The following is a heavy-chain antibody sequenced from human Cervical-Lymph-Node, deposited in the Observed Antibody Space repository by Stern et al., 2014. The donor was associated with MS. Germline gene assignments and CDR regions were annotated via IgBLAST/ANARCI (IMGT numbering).Heavy chain of an antibody. J-gene: IGHJ3*02. Sequence: DQLVESGGGVVQPGRSLRLSCAASGFAFSSYGMHWVRQAPGKGLEWVAVTWSDETNKYYSDSVKGRFTISRDNSKNTLYLQMNTLRAEDTAVYYCAREAPVEPAATDAFDIWGQGTMVAVSS. CDR3: AREAPVEPAATDAFDI. CDR1: GFAFSSYG. D-gene: IGHD2-2*01. V-gene: IGHV3-33*01. CDR2: TWSDETNK.